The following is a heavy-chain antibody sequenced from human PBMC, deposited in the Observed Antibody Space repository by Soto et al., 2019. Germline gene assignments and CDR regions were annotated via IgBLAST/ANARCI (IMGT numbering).Heavy chain of an antibody. CDR3: AKDESFSSRTYGMDV. J-gene: IGHJ6*02. CDR2: ITNSGGVT. CDR1: GLAFSSHA. Sequence: GGSLRLSCTVSGLAFSSHAMTWVRQAPGKGLEWVSVITNSGGVTYYANSVKGRFTISRDNSKNTLYLQMNGLRAEDTAVYYCAKDESFSSRTYGMDVWGQGTTVTVSS. V-gene: IGHV3-23*01. D-gene: IGHD6-19*01.